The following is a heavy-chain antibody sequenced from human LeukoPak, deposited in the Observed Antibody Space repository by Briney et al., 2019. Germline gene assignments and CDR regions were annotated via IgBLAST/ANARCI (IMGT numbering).Heavy chain of an antibody. D-gene: IGHD4-17*01. J-gene: IGHJ4*02. CDR1: GFSFSSW. Sequence: GGSLRLSCAASGFSFSSWMSWVRQAPGKGLEWVAKIKQDGSEKYYVDSVKGRFTISRDNAKNSLYLQMNSLRVEDTAVYYCARGNYGDYWGYFDYWGQGTLVTVSS. V-gene: IGHV3-7*01. CDR3: ARGNYGDYWGYFDY. CDR2: IKQDGSEK.